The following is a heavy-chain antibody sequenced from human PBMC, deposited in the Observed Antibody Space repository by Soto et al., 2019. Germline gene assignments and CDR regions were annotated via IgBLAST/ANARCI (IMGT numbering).Heavy chain of an antibody. V-gene: IGHV3-30*18. CDR2: ISYDGSNK. CDR3: AKWGSLNAFDI. D-gene: IGHD3-16*01. Sequence: QVQLVESGGGVVQPGRSLRLSCAASGFTFSSYGMHWVRQAPGKGLEWVAVISYDGSNKYYADSVKGRFTISRDNSKNTLYMQMNSLRAEDTAVYYCAKWGSLNAFDIWGNGTMVTVS. J-gene: IGHJ3*02. CDR1: GFTFSSYG.